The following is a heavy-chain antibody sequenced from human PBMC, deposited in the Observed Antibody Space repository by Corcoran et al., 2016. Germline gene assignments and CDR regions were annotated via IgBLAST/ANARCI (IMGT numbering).Heavy chain of an antibody. D-gene: IGHD3-10*01. CDR1: GGSISSYY. V-gene: IGHV4-4*07. CDR2: IYTSGST. Sequence: QVQLQESGPGLVKPSETLSLTCTVSGGSISSYYWSWIRQPAGKGLEWIGRIYTSGSTNYNPSLKSRVTMSVDTSRKQFSLKLSSVTAADTAVYYCARELVYGSGRGWFDPWGQGTLVTVSS. J-gene: IGHJ5*02. CDR3: ARELVYGSGRGWFDP.